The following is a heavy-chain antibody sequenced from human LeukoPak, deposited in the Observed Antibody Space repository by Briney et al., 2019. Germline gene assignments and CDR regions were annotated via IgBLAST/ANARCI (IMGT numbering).Heavy chain of an antibody. CDR2: ISAYNGNT. CDR1: GYTFTSYA. Sequence: ASVKVSCKASGYTFTSYAMHWVRQAPGQRLEWMGWISAYNGNTNYAQKLQGRVTMTTDTSTSTAYMELRSLRSDDTAVYYCARKLRFLEWSHDAFDIWGQGTMVTVSS. V-gene: IGHV1-18*01. J-gene: IGHJ3*02. CDR3: ARKLRFLEWSHDAFDI. D-gene: IGHD3-3*01.